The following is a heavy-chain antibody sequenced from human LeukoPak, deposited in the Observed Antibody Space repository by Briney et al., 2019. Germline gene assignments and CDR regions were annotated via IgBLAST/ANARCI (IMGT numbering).Heavy chain of an antibody. J-gene: IGHJ4*02. CDR3: ARDRVRGNSNPFFDY. CDR1: GGSFSGYY. Sequence: SETLSLTCAVYGGSFSGYYWSWIRQPPGKGLEWIGEINHSGSTNYNPSLKSRVTISVDTSKNQFSLKLNSVTAADTAVYYCARDRVRGNSNPFFDYWGQGTLVTVSS. D-gene: IGHD4-11*01. V-gene: IGHV4-34*01. CDR2: INHSGST.